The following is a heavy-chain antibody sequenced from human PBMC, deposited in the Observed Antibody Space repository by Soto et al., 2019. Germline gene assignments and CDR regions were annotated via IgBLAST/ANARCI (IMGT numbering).Heavy chain of an antibody. V-gene: IGHV3-11*06. CDR2: ISSSSSYT. D-gene: IGHD3-22*01. Sequence: PGGSLRLSCAASGFTFSDYYMSWIRQAPGKGLEWVSYISSSSSYTNYADSVKGRFTISRDNAKNSLYLQMNSLRAEDTAVYYCARDTGYYDSSGYCDYWGQGTLVTVSS. CDR1: GFTFSDYY. J-gene: IGHJ4*02. CDR3: ARDTGYYDSSGYCDY.